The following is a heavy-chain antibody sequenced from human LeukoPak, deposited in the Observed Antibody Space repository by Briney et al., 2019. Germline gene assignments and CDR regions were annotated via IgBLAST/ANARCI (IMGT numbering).Heavy chain of an antibody. Sequence: SETLSLTCTVSGGSISSSSYYWGWIRQPPGKGLEGIGSIYYSGSTYYNPSLKSRVTISVDTSKNQFSLKLSSVTAADTAVYYCARLPWLLLQTDYWGQGTLVTVSS. CDR3: ARLPWLLLQTDY. CDR1: GGSISSSSYY. CDR2: IYYSGST. J-gene: IGHJ4*02. V-gene: IGHV4-39*01. D-gene: IGHD3-22*01.